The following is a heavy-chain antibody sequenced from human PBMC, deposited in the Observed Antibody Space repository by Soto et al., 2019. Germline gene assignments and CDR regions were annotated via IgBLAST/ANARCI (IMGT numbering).Heavy chain of an antibody. V-gene: IGHV1-69*02. CDR3: ASSYGSGYRAFDY. Sequence: QVQLVQSGAEVKRPGSSVKVSCKASGDTFNFYSINWVRQAPGLGLEGMGRVNPIVSMSNYAQKFQGRGTITADKSTSTAYMELSSLRSEDTAIYYCASSYGSGYRAFDYWGQGALVTVSS. CDR1: GDTFNFYS. CDR2: VNPIVSMS. J-gene: IGHJ4*02. D-gene: IGHD3-10*01.